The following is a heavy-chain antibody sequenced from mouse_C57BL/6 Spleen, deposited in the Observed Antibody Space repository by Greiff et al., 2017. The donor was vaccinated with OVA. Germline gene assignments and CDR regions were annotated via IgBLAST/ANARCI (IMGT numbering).Heavy chain of an antibody. CDR2: INPGSGGT. CDR1: GYAFTNYL. D-gene: IGHD1-1*01. Sequence: VQLQQSGAELVRPGTSVKVSCKASGYAFTNYLIEWVKQRPGQGLEWIGVINPGSGGTNYNEKFKGKATLTADKSSSTAYMQLSSLTSEDSAVYFCARDGSSLYYFDYWGQGTTLTVSS. CDR3: ARDGSSLYYFDY. J-gene: IGHJ2*01. V-gene: IGHV1-54*01.